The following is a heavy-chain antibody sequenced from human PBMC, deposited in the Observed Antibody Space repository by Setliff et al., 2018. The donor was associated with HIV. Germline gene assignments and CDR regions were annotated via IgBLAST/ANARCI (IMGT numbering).Heavy chain of an antibody. D-gene: IGHD3-10*01. CDR3: ARVGASGVPSTMDYYYYMDV. J-gene: IGHJ6*03. CDR1: GGSISNFY. Sequence: SETLSLTCSVSGGSISNFYWGWIRQPPGKGLEWVGHIYSTGDTNYNPSLESRVTMSGDTSRTQLSLKLRSVTAADTAVYYCARVGASGVPSTMDYYYYMDVWGKGTTVTVSS. V-gene: IGHV4-4*07. CDR2: IYSTGDT.